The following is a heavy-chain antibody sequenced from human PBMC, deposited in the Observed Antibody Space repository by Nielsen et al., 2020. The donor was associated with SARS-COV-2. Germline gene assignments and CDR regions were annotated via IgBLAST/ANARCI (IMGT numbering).Heavy chain of an antibody. CDR3: AKDQSPYYYDSSGYYSGFDY. Sequence: VRQAPGKGLEWVAAISYDGSHKYYADSVKGRFTISRDNSKSTLYLQMNSLRADDTGVYYCAKDQSPYYYDSSGYYSGFDYWGQGTLVTVSS. CDR2: ISYDGSHK. J-gene: IGHJ4*02. D-gene: IGHD3-22*01. V-gene: IGHV3-30*04.